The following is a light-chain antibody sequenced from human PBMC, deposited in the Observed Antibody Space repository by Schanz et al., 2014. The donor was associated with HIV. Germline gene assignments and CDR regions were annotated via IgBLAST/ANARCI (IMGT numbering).Light chain of an antibody. CDR3: SSYLVRNTVM. Sequence: QSALTQPASVSGSPGQSITISCTGTSGDIGTYAAVSWYQQHPDKAPRLLIYDVTTRPSGVSSRFSGSMSGNTASLTISGLQAEDEADYYCSSYLVRNTVMFGGGTKVTVL. J-gene: IGLJ3*02. CDR2: DVT. CDR1: SGDIGTYAA. V-gene: IGLV2-14*03.